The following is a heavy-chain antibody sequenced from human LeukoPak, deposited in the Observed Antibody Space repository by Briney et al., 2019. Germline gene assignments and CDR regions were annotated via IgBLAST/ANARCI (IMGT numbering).Heavy chain of an antibody. D-gene: IGHD2-2*01. CDR3: AKGGTGYCSSSSCLYYFHY. CDR2: ISDSSAT. J-gene: IGHJ4*02. V-gene: IGHV3-23*01. CDR1: GFTFSTYA. Sequence: PGGSLSLSCAASGFTFSTYAMSWVRQAPGKGLEWVSTISDSSATYYADSVKGRFSISRDNSKNTLYLQMNSLRAEDTAVYYCAKGGTGYCSSSSCLYYFHYWGQGTLVTVSS.